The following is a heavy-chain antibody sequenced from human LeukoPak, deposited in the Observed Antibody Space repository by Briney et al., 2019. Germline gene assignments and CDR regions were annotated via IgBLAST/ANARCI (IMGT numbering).Heavy chain of an antibody. CDR1: GYTFTSYG. CDR2: ISGDNGKT. Sequence: GASVKVSCKASGYTFTSYGISWARQAPGQGLEWMGWISGDNGKTKNAQKFQGRVTMTTDTSTSTAYMELRSLTSDDTAVYYCARADSGGCYAAYWYWGQGSLVTVSS. V-gene: IGHV1-18*01. CDR3: ARADSGGCYAAYWY. J-gene: IGHJ4*02. D-gene: IGHD3-22*01.